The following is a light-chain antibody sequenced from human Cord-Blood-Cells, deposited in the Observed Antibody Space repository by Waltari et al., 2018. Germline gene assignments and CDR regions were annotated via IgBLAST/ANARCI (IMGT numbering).Light chain of an antibody. V-gene: IGKV3-15*01. Sequence: EIVMTQSPATLSVSPGERATLSCRASQIVSSNLAWYQQKPGQAPRLLIYGASTRATGIAARFSGSGSGTEFTLTISSLQSEDFAVYYWQQYNNWPLTFGGGTKVEIK. CDR1: QIVSSN. J-gene: IGKJ4*01. CDR2: GAS. CDR3: QQYNNWPLT.